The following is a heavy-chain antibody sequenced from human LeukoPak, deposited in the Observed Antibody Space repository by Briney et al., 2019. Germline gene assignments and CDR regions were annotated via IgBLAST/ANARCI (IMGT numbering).Heavy chain of an antibody. CDR3: ARVYGDHYGSGVIDY. CDR1: GYTFTSYG. V-gene: IGHV1-2*02. J-gene: IGHJ4*02. CDR2: INPNSGGT. D-gene: IGHD3-10*01. Sequence: VKVSCKASGYTFTSYGISWVRQAPGQGLEWMGWINPNSGGTNYAQRFQGRVTMTRDTSISTAYMELSRLRSDDTAVYYCARVYGDHYGSGVIDYWGQGTLVTVSS.